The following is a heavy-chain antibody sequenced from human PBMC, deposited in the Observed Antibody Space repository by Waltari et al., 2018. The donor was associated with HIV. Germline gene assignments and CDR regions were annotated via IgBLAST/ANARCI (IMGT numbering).Heavy chain of an antibody. CDR3: SRDNPQWDY. CDR2: IRSKVSGGTT. CDR1: GFTLGDYA. Sequence: EVQLVESGGGLVQQGRSLRLSCTTSGFTLGDYAMGWFRQAPGKGLEWIGFIRSKVSGGTTEYAASVKGRFTISRDDSNSIVFLQMDSLKTEDTAMYYCSRDNPQWDYWGQGTLVTVSS. V-gene: IGHV3-49*03. D-gene: IGHD2-8*01. J-gene: IGHJ4*02.